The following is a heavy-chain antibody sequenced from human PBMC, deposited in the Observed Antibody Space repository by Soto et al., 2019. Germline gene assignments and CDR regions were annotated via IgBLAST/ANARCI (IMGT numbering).Heavy chain of an antibody. CDR1: GGTFSSYA. V-gene: IGHV1-69*13. Sequence: ASVKVSCKASGGTFSSYAISWVRQAPGQGLEWMGGIIPIFGTANYAQKFQGRVTITADESTSTAYMELSSLRSEDTAVYYCGRDGNPYYYDSSCYYLWIFDYWGQGTLVTVSS. CDR3: GRDGNPYYYDSSCYYLWIFDY. J-gene: IGHJ4*02. D-gene: IGHD3-22*01. CDR2: IIPIFGTA.